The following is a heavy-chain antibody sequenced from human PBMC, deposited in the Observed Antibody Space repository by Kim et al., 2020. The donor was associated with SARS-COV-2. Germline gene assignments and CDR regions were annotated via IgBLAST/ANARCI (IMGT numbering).Heavy chain of an antibody. J-gene: IGHJ4*02. CDR2: IWYDGSNK. V-gene: IGHV3-33*01. CDR1: GFTFSSYG. CDR3: ARGDVAFSPHYYGFDY. D-gene: IGHD3-10*01. Sequence: GGSLRLSCAASGFTFSSYGMHWVRQAPGKGLEWVAVIWYDGSNKYYADSVKGRFTISRDNSKNTLYLQMNSLRAEDTAVYYCARGDVAFSPHYYGFDYWGQGTLVTVSS.